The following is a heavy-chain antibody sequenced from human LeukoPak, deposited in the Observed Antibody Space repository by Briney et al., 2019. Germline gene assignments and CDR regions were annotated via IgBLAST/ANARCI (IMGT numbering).Heavy chain of an antibody. CDR1: DFTFSSYG. CDR3: AKGQRYNWDDDAVDM. CDR2: IITSSDRT. Sequence: GSLRLSCAASDFTFSSYGMSWVRPAPGKGLEWVSRIITSSDRTYYADSVKGRFTISRDNSKNTLYLQMNSLRAEDTAIYYCAKGQRYNWDDDAVDMWGQGTMVIVSS. J-gene: IGHJ3*02. D-gene: IGHD1-20*01. V-gene: IGHV3-23*01.